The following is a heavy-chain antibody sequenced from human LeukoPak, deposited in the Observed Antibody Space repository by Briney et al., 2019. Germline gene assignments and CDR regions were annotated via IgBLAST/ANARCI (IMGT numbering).Heavy chain of an antibody. V-gene: IGHV4-61*02. CDR3: ARVMRYCSSTSCPYFDY. J-gene: IGHJ4*02. Sequence: PSETLSLTCTVSGGSISSGSYYGSWIRQPAGKGLEWIGRIYTSGSTNYNPSLKSRVTISVDTSKNQFSLKLSSVTAADTAVYYCARVMRYCSSTSCPYFDYWGQGTLVTVSS. CDR2: IYTSGST. D-gene: IGHD2-2*01. CDR1: GGSISSGSYY.